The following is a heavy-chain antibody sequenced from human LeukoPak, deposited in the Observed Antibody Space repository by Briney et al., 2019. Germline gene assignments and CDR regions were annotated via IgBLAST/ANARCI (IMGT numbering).Heavy chain of an antibody. Sequence: PGGSLRLSCAASGFTVSSHYMAWIRQPPGKGLEWIGYIYYSGSTYYNPSLKSRVTISVDTSKNQFSLKLSSVTAADTAVYYCARDGFLLGDPDYWGQGTLVTVSS. J-gene: IGHJ4*02. CDR2: IYYSGST. V-gene: IGHV4-59*02. D-gene: IGHD2-21*02. CDR1: GFTVSSHY. CDR3: ARDGFLLGDPDY.